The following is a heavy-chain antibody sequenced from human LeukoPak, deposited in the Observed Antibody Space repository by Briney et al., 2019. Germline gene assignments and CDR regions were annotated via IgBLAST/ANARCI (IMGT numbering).Heavy chain of an antibody. J-gene: IGHJ4*02. CDR2: IKEDGSEI. V-gene: IGHV3-7*01. CDR1: GFIFNNYW. CDR3: ARDDARWEVPFDY. D-gene: IGHD1-26*01. Sequence: GGSLRLSCAASGFIFNNYWMTWVRQTPGKGLEFVANIKEDGSEIFYLDSVKGRFTISRDNAKNSLYLQMNSLRAEDTAVYYCARDDARWEVPFDYWGQGSLVTVSS.